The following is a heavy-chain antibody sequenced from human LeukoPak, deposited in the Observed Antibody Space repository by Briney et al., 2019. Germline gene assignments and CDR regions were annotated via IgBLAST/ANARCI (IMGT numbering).Heavy chain of an antibody. CDR2: INHSGST. D-gene: IGHD6-13*01. Sequence: PSETLSLTCAVYGGSFSGYYWSWIRQPPGKGLEWIGEINHSGSTNYNPSLKSRVTISVDTSKNQFSLKLSSVTAADTAVYYCARSLAAATNWGQGTLVTVSS. CDR3: ARSLAAATN. V-gene: IGHV4-34*01. CDR1: GGSFSGYY. J-gene: IGHJ4*02.